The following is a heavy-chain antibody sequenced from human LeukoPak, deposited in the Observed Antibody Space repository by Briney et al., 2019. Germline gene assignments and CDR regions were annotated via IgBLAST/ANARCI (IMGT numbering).Heavy chain of an antibody. CDR3: ARAWRIAAPNDAFDI. J-gene: IGHJ3*02. Sequence: SVKVSCKASGGTFSSYAISWVRQAPGQGLEWVGRIIPILGIANYAQKFQGRVTITADKSTSTAYMELSSLRSEDTAVYYCARAWRIAAPNDAFDIWGQGTMVTVSS. CDR2: IIPILGIA. CDR1: GGTFSSYA. V-gene: IGHV1-69*04. D-gene: IGHD6-13*01.